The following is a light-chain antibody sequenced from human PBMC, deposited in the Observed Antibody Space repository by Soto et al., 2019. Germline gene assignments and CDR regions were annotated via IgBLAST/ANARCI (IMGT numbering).Light chain of an antibody. CDR1: SSDVGGYNH. CDR2: EVS. CDR3: NSHTSRGIRV. J-gene: IGLJ1*01. V-gene: IGLV2-14*01. Sequence: QSALTQPASVSGSPGQSITISCTGTSSDVGGYNHVSWYQHHPGKAPKLIIYEVSDRPSGVSNRFSGSKSGYTASLTISGLQAEDEADYYCNSHTSRGIRVFGTGTKVTVL.